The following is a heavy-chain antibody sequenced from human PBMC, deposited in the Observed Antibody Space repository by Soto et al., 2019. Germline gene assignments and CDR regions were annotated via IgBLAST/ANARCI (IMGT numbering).Heavy chain of an antibody. D-gene: IGHD3-16*02. Sequence: GGSLRLSCAASGFTFSNYAMSWVRQAPGKGLEWVGHIKTKTDDETTDYAAPVKGRFTISKDDSKNTLYLQMNSLKTEDTAVYYCTTNGMITFGGVIVPNWFDRWGQGTLVTVSS. V-gene: IGHV3-15*01. CDR2: IKTKTDDETT. CDR3: TTNGMITFGGVIVPNWFDR. CDR1: GFTFSNYA. J-gene: IGHJ5*02.